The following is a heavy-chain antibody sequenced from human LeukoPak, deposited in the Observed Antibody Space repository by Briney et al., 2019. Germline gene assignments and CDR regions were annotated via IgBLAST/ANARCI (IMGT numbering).Heavy chain of an antibody. CDR1: GFTFSNYG. Sequence: GGSLRLSCAASGFTFSNYGMNWVRQAPGKGLEWVSFTDTSGRYVYYGDSVKGRFTISRDNAKNLLFLQMNGLRAEDTALYYCARGRSITLLRGVAMSDGFNIWGQGAMVAVSS. V-gene: IGHV3-21*06. D-gene: IGHD3-10*01. CDR3: ARGRSITLLRGVAMSDGFNI. J-gene: IGHJ3*02. CDR2: TDTSGRYV.